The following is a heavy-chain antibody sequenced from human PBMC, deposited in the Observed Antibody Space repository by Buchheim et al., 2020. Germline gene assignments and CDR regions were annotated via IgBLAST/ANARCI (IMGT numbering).Heavy chain of an antibody. D-gene: IGHD3-3*01. CDR1: GFTFSSSW. J-gene: IGHJ4*02. Sequence: EVQLVESGGGLVQPGGSLRLSCAASGFTFSSSWMHWVRQAPGKGLVWVSRIKIDESITTYADSVKGRFTTSRDHAKRTLYLQRRSLRAEDTAVYYGRRDLFGESDYWGQGTL. V-gene: IGHV3-74*01. CDR3: RRDLFGESDY. CDR2: IKIDESIT.